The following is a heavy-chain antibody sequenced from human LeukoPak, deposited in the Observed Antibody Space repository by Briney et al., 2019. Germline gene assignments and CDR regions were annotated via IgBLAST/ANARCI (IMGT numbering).Heavy chain of an antibody. D-gene: IGHD3-3*02. V-gene: IGHV4-61*02. CDR3: ARVLQRAFFDY. CDR2: IYTSGST. Sequence: SQTLSLTCTVSGGSISSGSYYWSWIRQPAGKGLEWIGRIYTSGSTDYNPSLKSRVTISVDTSKNQFSLKLSSVTAADTAVYYCARVLQRAFFDYWGQGTLVTVSS. J-gene: IGHJ4*02. CDR1: GGSISSGSYY.